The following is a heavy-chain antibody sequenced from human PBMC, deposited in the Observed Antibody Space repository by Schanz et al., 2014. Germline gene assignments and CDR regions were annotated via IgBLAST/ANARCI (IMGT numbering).Heavy chain of an antibody. D-gene: IGHD2-15*01. CDR1: GGTFSSDT. CDR2: ITAYNGDT. CDR3: ARGRGCTGGSCYSWFDL. V-gene: IGHV1-8*01. J-gene: IGHJ5*02. Sequence: QLQLVQSGAEVKKPGSSVKVSCKASGGTFSSDTFSWVRQAPGQGLEWMGWITAYNGDTNYALKLQGRVTMTRNTSISTAYMELSSLRSEDTAVYYCARGRGCTGGSCYSWFDLWGQGTLVTVAS.